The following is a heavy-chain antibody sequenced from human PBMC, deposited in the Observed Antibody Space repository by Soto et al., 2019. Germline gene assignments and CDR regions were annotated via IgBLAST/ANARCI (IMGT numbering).Heavy chain of an antibody. CDR2: TSSTSHPK. J-gene: IGHJ4*01. D-gene: IGHD5-18*01. CDR1: GFNFSKSG. V-gene: IGHV3-48*02. Sequence: GGSLRLSCEASGFNFSKSGMYWVRQAPGKGLEWISYTSSTSHPKYYADAVKGRFTISRDNAKNSLYLQMDSLRDDDTALYYCARDRTAMDVFDSWGQGTQVTVSS. CDR3: ARDRTAMDVFDS.